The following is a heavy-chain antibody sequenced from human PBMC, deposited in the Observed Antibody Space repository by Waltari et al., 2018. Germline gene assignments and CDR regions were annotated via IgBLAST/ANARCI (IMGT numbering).Heavy chain of an antibody. CDR3: ARTVTPGDYYYYYMDV. V-gene: IGHV1-69*04. J-gene: IGHJ6*03. Sequence: VQLVQSGAEVKKPGPSVKVSCKASGGTVRSSAIHWVRQAPGQGLEWMGGFIPMRGITNYAHKSQGKGTITADESTSTAYMELRSLRSEDTAVYYCARTVTPGDYYYYYMDVWGKGTTVTVSS. D-gene: IGHD4-17*01. CDR2: FIPMRGIT. CDR1: GGTVRSSA.